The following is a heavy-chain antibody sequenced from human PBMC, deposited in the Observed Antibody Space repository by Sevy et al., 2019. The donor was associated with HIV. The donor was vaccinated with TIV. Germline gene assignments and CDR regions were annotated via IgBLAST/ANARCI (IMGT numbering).Heavy chain of an antibody. CDR2: INHSGST. CDR3: VRHCSSTSCSHAFDI. D-gene: IGHD2-2*01. J-gene: IGHJ3*02. CDR1: GGSFSGYY. Sequence: SETLSLTCAVYGGSFSGYYWSWIRQPPGKGLEWIGEINHSGSTNYNPSLKSRVTISVDTSKNQFSLKLSSVTAADTAVYYCVRHCSSTSCSHAFDIWGQGTMVTVSS. V-gene: IGHV4-34*01.